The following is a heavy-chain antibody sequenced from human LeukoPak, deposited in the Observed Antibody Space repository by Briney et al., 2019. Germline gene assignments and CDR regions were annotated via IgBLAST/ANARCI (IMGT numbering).Heavy chain of an antibody. D-gene: IGHD6-13*01. Sequence: SESLFLTCSVHGGSLSSGDYSWSWIRQPRGKGLEWIGYIYYSGSTYYNPSLKSRVTISVDTSKNQFSLKLSSVTAADTAVYYCARYRLIAAAGTDAFDIWGQGTMVTVSS. J-gene: IGHJ3*02. CDR1: GGSLSSGDYS. CDR3: ARYRLIAAAGTDAFDI. V-gene: IGHV4-30-4*01. CDR2: IYYSGST.